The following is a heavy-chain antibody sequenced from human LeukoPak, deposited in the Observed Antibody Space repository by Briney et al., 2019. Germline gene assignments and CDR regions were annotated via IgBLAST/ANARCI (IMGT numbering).Heavy chain of an antibody. CDR2: ISSSASTR. D-gene: IGHD6-19*01. CDR1: GFTFSSYE. J-gene: IGHJ4*02. V-gene: IGHV3-48*03. CDR3: AREIVSSVAGNFDY. Sequence: PGGSLRLSCAASGFTFSSYEMNWVRQAPGKGLEWVLYISSSASTRTYADSVKGRFTISRDNGKNSLYLEMNSLGAEDTAVYYCAREIVSSVAGNFDYWGQGTLVTVSS.